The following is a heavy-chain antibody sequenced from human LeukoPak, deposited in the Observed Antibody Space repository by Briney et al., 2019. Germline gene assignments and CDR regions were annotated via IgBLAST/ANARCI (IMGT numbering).Heavy chain of an antibody. CDR3: ARVKLDHDFWSGYEKYYFDY. CDR1: GYTFTGYY. Sequence: ASVKVSCKASGYTFTGYYMHWVRQAPGQGLEWMGWINPNSGGTNYAQKFQGRVTMTRDTSISTAYMELSRLRSDDTAVYYCARVKLDHDFWSGYEKYYFDYWGQGALVTVSS. D-gene: IGHD3-3*01. J-gene: IGHJ4*02. CDR2: INPNSGGT. V-gene: IGHV1-2*02.